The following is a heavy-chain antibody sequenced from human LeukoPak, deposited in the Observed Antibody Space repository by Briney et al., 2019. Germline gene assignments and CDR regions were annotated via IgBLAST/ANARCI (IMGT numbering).Heavy chain of an antibody. V-gene: IGHV3-30*04. J-gene: IGHJ4*02. CDR3: ASGDYQFDY. D-gene: IGHD2-2*01. CDR2: ISYDGSYK. Sequence: GRSLRLSRAASGFIFSKYAMHWVRQAPGKGLEWVAFISYDGSYKHFADSVRGRFTISRDNSKNTLYLQMNSLKPEDMAVYYCASGDYQFDYWGQGTLVTVSS. CDR1: GFIFSKYA.